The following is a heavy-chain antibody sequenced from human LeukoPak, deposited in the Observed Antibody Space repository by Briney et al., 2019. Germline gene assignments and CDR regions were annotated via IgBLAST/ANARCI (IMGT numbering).Heavy chain of an antibody. CDR1: GYTFSSYG. CDR3: ARAGEYCSGGSCYSGVYFDY. D-gene: IGHD2-15*01. J-gene: IGHJ4*02. V-gene: IGHV1-18*01. Sequence: ASVKVSCKASGYTFSSYGISWVRQAPGQGLEWMGWISVYNGNTNYAQKFQGRVTMTTDISTSTAYMELSSLRSEDTALYYCARAGEYCSGGSCYSGVYFDYWGQGTLVTVSS. CDR2: ISVYNGNT.